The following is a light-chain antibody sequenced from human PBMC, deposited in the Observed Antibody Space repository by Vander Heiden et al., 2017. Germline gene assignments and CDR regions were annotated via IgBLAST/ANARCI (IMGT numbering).Light chain of an antibody. V-gene: IGKV1-6*02. Sequence: AVQTTQSPSSLSASVGDRVTITFRASLDIRRDLGWYQQRHGQVPKPLIYDATGLQSGVPSRFSGRGSGTDFTLTNSSLHSEDFATYYCLQGYNYPFAFGPGTKVEIK. CDR1: LDIRRD. CDR3: LQGYNYPFA. CDR2: DAT. J-gene: IGKJ3*01.